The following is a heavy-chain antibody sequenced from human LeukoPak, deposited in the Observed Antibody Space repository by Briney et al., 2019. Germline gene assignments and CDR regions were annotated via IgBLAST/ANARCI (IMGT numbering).Heavy chain of an antibody. J-gene: IGHJ6*02. CDR1: GGSFSSYY. CDR3: ARDLWFGESRVDYYGMDV. V-gene: IGHV4-34*01. D-gene: IGHD3-10*01. CDR2: INHSGST. Sequence: SQTPSPTCAVYGGSFSSYYCSWIRQPPGKGLEWIGEINHSGSTNYNPSLNSRVTISVDTSKNQFSLKLSSVTAADTAVYYCARDLWFGESRVDYYGMDVWGQGTTVTVSS.